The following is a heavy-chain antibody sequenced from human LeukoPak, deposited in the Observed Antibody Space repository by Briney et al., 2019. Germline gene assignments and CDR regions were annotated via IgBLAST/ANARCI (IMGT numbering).Heavy chain of an antibody. J-gene: IGHJ4*02. CDR2: INQDGNQK. CDR1: GFTFSSYA. V-gene: IGHV3-7*01. Sequence: GGSLRLSCAASGFTFSSYAMSWVRQAPGKGLEWVANINQDGNQKYYVDSVKGRFTISRDNAENSLYLQMNSLRAEDTAIYYCAKDYLPLYGDCFDSWGQGTLVTVSS. CDR3: AKDYLPLYGDCFDS. D-gene: IGHD3-16*01.